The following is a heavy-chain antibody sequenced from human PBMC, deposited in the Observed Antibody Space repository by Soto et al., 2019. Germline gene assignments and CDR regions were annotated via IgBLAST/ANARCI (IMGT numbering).Heavy chain of an antibody. CDR1: GYSISSGYY. V-gene: IGHV4-38-2*01. Sequence: SATLSITCVVSGYSISSGYYWGWIRQSPGKGLEWIGSIYHSGGTYYSPSLKIRVTISLDTSKNQFSLKLSSVTAADPAVYYCARVRSSPFRNFDYWGQGTLVTVSS. CDR2: IYHSGGT. CDR3: ARVRSSPFRNFDY. J-gene: IGHJ4*02.